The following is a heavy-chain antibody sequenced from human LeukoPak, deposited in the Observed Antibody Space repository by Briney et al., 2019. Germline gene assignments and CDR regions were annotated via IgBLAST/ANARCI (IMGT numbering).Heavy chain of an antibody. CDR3: AREGGGYNLFDY. J-gene: IGHJ4*02. CDR2: IYTSGST. V-gene: IGHV4-61*02. CDR1: GGSISSGGYS. D-gene: IGHD5-24*01. Sequence: SETLSLTCAVSGGSISSGGYSWSWIRQPAGKGLEWIGRIYTSGSTNYNPSLKSRVTISVDTSKNQFSLKLSSVPAADTAVYYCAREGGGYNLFDYWGQGTLVTVSS.